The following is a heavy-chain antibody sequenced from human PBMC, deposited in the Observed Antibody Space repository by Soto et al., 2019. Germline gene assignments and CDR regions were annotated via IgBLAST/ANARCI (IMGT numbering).Heavy chain of an antibody. Sequence: GESLKISCKGSGYSFTSYWIGWVRQMPGKGLEWMGIIYPGDSDTRYSPSFQGQVTISADKSISTAYLQWSSLKASDTAMYYCARQVYSSGWYHVLDIWGQGTMVTVSS. CDR3: ARQVYSSGWYHVLDI. J-gene: IGHJ3*02. V-gene: IGHV5-51*01. CDR2: IYPGDSDT. D-gene: IGHD6-19*01. CDR1: GYSFTSYW.